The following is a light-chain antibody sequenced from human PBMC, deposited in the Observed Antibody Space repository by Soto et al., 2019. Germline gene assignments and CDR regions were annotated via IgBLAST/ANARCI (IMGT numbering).Light chain of an antibody. J-gene: IGLJ7*01. CDR2: VNNNGSH. V-gene: IGLV4-69*01. CDR3: QTWGTGPAV. CDR1: SGHSSYA. Sequence: QLVLTQSPSASASLGASVKLTCTLSSGHSSYAIAWHQQQPEKGPRYLMKVNNNGSHSKGDGIYDRFSGSSSGTERYLTISSLQSEDEADYYCQTWGTGPAVFGGGTQLTVL.